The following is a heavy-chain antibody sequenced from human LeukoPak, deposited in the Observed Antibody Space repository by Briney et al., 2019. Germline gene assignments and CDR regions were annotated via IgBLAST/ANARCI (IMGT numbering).Heavy chain of an antibody. V-gene: IGHV4-61*02. D-gene: IGHD3-10*01. CDR3: ARDHYYGSGSYGDY. J-gene: IGHJ4*02. CDR2: IYTSGST. CDR1: GGSISHGNYY. Sequence: KSSETLSLTCTVSGGSISHGNYYWSWIRQPAGKGLEWIGRIYTSGSTNYNPSLKSRVTISVDTSKNQFSLRLSSVTAADTAVYYCARDHYYGSGSYGDYWGQGTLVTVSS.